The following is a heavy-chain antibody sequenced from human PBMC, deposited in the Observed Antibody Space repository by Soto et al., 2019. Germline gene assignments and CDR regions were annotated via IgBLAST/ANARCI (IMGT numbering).Heavy chain of an antibody. J-gene: IGHJ6*02. D-gene: IGHD3-10*01. Sequence: QVQLVQPGAEVKKPGASVKVSCKVFGYTLSQFSLHWVRQARGKGRERKGGFDPEDGETTYAQKFQDRLTMTEDTSADTAYMGLTRLRFEETAMYYCVRVNRHGGTWHHSYCMDVWGQGTTVTVSS. CDR3: VRVNRHGGTWHHSYCMDV. CDR2: FDPEDGET. V-gene: IGHV1-24*01. CDR1: GYTLSQFS.